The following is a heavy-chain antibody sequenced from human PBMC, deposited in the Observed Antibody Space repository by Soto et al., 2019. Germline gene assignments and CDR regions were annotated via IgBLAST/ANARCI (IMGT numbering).Heavy chain of an antibody. Sequence: EVQLLESGGGLVQPGGSLRLSCAASGFTFGNYAFSWVRQAPGKGLEWVSVLSGGGDATYYPESVKGRFTTSRDNSKNTVYLQMNSLRAADTAVYYCAKKYLGSITLPALYYFDYWGQGTMVTVSS. CDR1: GFTFGNYA. D-gene: IGHD2-2*01. CDR2: LSGGGDAT. CDR3: AKKYLGSITLPALYYFDY. J-gene: IGHJ4*02. V-gene: IGHV3-23*01.